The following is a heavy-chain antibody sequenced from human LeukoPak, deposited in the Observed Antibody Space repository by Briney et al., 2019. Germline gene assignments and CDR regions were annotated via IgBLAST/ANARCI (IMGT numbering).Heavy chain of an antibody. J-gene: IGHJ4*02. CDR2: ISGSGGST. V-gene: IGHV3-23*01. D-gene: IGHD4-23*01. CDR3: ARAVYGGSSDY. Sequence: GGSLRLSCAASGFTFSSYAMSWVRQAPGKGLEWVSAISGSGGSTYYADSVKGRFTISRDNSKDTLYLQMNSLRAEDTAMYYCARAVYGGSSDYWGQGTLVTVSS. CDR1: GFTFSSYA.